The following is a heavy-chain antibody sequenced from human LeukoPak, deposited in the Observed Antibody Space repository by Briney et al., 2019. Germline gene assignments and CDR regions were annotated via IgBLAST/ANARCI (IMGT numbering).Heavy chain of an antibody. V-gene: IGHV5-51*01. CDR2: IYPGDSAT. CDR1: GYSFTNYW. CDR3: SRGLAYCSCSSCWEPFDY. D-gene: IGHD2-2*01. J-gene: IGHJ4*02. Sequence: KLGESLKISCRGSGYSFTNYWIGWVRQLPGKGLEWMGIIYPGDSATRYSPSFQGQVTILADKSIRTAYLPWRHLEASDTAFDYCSRGLAYCSCSSCWEPFDYWGQGTMVTVSS.